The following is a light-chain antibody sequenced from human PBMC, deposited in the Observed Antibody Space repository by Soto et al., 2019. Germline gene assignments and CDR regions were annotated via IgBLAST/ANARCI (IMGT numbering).Light chain of an antibody. Sequence: DFVMTQAPDSLAVSLGERATINCKSSQSVLYNSNNKNHLGWFQQKPGHPPKLLIYAASFRPSGVPDRFSGSGSGTDFTLTISSLQAEDVAVYYCQQYYSIPFTFGQGTKLEI. CDR1: QSVLYNSNNKNH. CDR2: AAS. J-gene: IGKJ2*01. V-gene: IGKV4-1*01. CDR3: QQYYSIPFT.